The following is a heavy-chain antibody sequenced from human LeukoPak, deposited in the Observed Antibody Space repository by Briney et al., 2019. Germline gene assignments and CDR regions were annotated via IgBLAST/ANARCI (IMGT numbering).Heavy chain of an antibody. J-gene: IGHJ4*02. D-gene: IGHD3-9*01. CDR3: ARHKSFDYLSPIDS. Sequence: SQTMSLTCPVSGGSVSSSRYYWGWLRQPPGKGLEWSGSIYYTGSTYYKPSLKSRVTISVDASKNQISLKLSSVTAADTAVYSCARHKSFDYLSPIDSWGQGTLVTVSS. CDR2: IYYTGST. CDR1: GGSVSSSRYY. V-gene: IGHV4-39*01.